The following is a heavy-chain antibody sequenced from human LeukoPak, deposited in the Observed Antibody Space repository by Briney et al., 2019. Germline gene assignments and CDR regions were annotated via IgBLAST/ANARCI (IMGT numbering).Heavy chain of an antibody. CDR1: GYTFTNYG. D-gene: IGHD3-22*01. J-gene: IGHJ4*02. CDR3: AREAYYYDSSGYYHVNGLDY. CDR2: ISAYNGNT. Sequence: ASVTVSFMSSGYTFTNYGISWVRQAPGQGREWMGWISAYNGNTNYAQKLQGRVTMTTDTSTTKAYMELRSLRSDDTAVYYCAREAYYYDSSGYYHVNGLDYGGQGTLVAVS. V-gene: IGHV1-18*01.